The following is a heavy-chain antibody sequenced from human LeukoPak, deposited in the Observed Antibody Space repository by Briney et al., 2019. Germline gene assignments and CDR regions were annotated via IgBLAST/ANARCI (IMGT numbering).Heavy chain of an antibody. CDR2: INTNTGNP. J-gene: IGHJ6*03. CDR1: GYTFTNYI. D-gene: IGHD3-16*01. V-gene: IGHV7-4-1*02. Sequence: ASVKVSCKASGYTFTNYIMNWVRQAPGQGLKWMGWINTNTGNPTYAQGFTGRFVFSLDTSVSTAYLQISILKAEDTAVYSCARVGLAVHYYYMDVWGKGTTVTVSS. CDR3: ARVGLAVHYYYMDV.